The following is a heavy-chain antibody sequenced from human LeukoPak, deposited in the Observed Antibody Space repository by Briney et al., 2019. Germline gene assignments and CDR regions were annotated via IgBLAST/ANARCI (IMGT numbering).Heavy chain of an antibody. CDR2: ISSSSSYI. Sequence: PGGSLRLSCAASGFTFSSYEMNWVRQAPGKGLEWVSSISSSSSYIYYADSVKGRFTISRDNAKNSLYLQMNSLRAEDTAVYYCARAVAGTLGAFDIWGQGTMVTVSS. CDR3: ARAVAGTLGAFDI. D-gene: IGHD6-19*01. CDR1: GFTFSSYE. V-gene: IGHV3-21*01. J-gene: IGHJ3*02.